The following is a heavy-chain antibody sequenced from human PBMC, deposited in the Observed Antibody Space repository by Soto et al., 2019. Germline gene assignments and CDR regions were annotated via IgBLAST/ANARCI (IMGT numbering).Heavy chain of an antibody. CDR1: GYTFTSYG. CDR3: ARVPITMIVVVIADAFDI. V-gene: IGHV1-18*01. CDR2: ISAYNGNT. D-gene: IGHD3-22*01. J-gene: IGHJ3*02. Sequence: GAPVKVSCKASGYTFTSYGISWVRQAPGQGLEWMGWISAYNGNTNYAQKLQGRVTMTTDTSTSTAYMELRSLRSDDTAVYYCARVPITMIVVVIADAFDIWGQGTMVTVSS.